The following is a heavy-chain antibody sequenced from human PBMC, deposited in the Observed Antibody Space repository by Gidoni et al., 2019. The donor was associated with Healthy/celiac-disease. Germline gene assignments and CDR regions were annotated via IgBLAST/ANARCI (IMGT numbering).Heavy chain of an antibody. V-gene: IGHV3-48*03. CDR2: ISSSGSTI. J-gene: IGHJ3*02. D-gene: IGHD2-15*01. CDR3: AREGGGSSGDNDAFDI. Sequence: EVQLVASGGGSVQPGGSLRLSCAASGFTFRSYEMNWVRQGPGKGLEWVSYISSSGSTIYYADSVKGRFTNSRDNAKNSLYLQMNRLRAEDTAVYYCAREGGGSSGDNDAFDIWGQGTMVTVSS. CDR1: GFTFRSYE.